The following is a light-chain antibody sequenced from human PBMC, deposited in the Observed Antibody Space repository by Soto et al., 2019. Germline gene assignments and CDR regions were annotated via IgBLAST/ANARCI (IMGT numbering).Light chain of an antibody. V-gene: IGLV2-14*01. J-gene: IGLJ1*01. CDR3: SSYTSSSTLV. CDR1: SSDVGGYNY. CDR2: DVS. Sequence: QSALTQPASVSGSPGQSITISCTGTSSDVGGYNYISWYQQHPGKAPNLVIYDVSKRPSGVSSRYSVSKSGNTASLTISALQSEDEADYYCSSYTSSSTLVFGTGTKLTVL.